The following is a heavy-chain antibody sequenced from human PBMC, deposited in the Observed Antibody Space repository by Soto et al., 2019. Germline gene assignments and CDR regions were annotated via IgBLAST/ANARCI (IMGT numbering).Heavy chain of an antibody. Sequence: GGSLRLSCAASGFTFSSYAMSWVRQAPGKGLEWVSAISGSGGSTYYADSVKGRFTISRDNSKNTLYLQMNSLRAEDTAVYYCAKQTYYYDSSGYYCFDYWGQGTLVTVSS. J-gene: IGHJ4*02. CDR1: GFTFSSYA. CDR3: AKQTYYYDSSGYYCFDY. V-gene: IGHV3-23*01. CDR2: ISGSGGST. D-gene: IGHD3-22*01.